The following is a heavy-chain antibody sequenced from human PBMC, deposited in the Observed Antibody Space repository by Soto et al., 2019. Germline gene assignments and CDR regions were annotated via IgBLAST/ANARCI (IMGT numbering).Heavy chain of an antibody. CDR2: IYYSGST. D-gene: IGHD3-3*02. Sequence: SETLSLTCTVSGGSISSSSYYWSWIRQPPGKGLEWIGYIYYSGSTNYNPSLKSRVTISVDTSKNQFSLKLSSVTAADTAVYYCARGPPFLPWGQGTLVTVSS. CDR3: ARGPPFLP. J-gene: IGHJ5*02. V-gene: IGHV4-61*05. CDR1: GGSISSSSYY.